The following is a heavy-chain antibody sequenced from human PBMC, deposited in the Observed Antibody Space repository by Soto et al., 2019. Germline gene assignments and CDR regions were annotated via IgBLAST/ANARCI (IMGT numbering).Heavy chain of an antibody. J-gene: IGHJ6*02. CDR3: ARGGHHLHGMDV. D-gene: IGHD1-26*01. CDR1: GGSVSSNSYS. V-gene: IGHV3-11*01. Sequence: LSLTCTVSGGSVSSNSYSWSWIRQAPGKGLEGVSYISSSGSTIYYADSVKGRFTISRDNAKNSLYRQMKSLRAEDTAVISSARGGHHLHGMDVWGQGTTVTVSS. CDR2: ISSSGSTI.